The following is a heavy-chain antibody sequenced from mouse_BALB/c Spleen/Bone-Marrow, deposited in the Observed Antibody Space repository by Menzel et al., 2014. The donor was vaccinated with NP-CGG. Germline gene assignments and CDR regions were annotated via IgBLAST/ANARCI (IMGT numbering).Heavy chain of an antibody. CDR1: GYTFTSYW. J-gene: IGHJ3*01. Sequence: LQQSGSELVRPGASVKLSCKASGYTFTSYWVHWVKQRPGQGLEWIRNIYPGSGSPNYDERFKSKATLTVDTSSSTAYMQLSSLTSEDSAVYYCTIYAFAYWGQGTLVTVSA. D-gene: IGHD2-12*01. V-gene: IGHV1S22*01. CDR3: TIYAFAY. CDR2: IYPGSGSP.